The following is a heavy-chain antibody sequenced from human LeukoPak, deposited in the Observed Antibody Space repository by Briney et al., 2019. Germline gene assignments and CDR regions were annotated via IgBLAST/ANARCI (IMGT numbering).Heavy chain of an antibody. J-gene: IGHJ4*01. CDR3: ARYRLSAALGGG. V-gene: IGHV1-2*02. CDR1: GYTFTDYY. CDR2: IDPKSGGT. Sequence: ASVKVSCKASGYTFTDYYMQWVRQAPGQGLECMVCIDPKSGGTNHAQKFQGRLTMTKDTSNTKVDMTLSRLRSDDTAVYYCARYRLSAALGGGWGHGTLVTVSS. D-gene: IGHD2-2*01.